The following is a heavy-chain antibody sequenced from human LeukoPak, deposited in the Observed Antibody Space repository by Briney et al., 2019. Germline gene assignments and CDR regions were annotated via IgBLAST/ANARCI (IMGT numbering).Heavy chain of an antibody. CDR3: AKDIRRAAAGILGGAALDP. Sequence: GGSLRLSCAASESTLVVFPITWVGKLPGRGLDWFSLFIGDGGSTYYADSVKGRFTISRDNSKNSLYLQMNSLRTEDTALYYCAKDIRRAAAGILGGAALDPWGQGTLVTVSS. D-gene: IGHD6-13*01. CDR2: FIGDGGST. V-gene: IGHV3-43*02. CDR1: ESTLVVFP. J-gene: IGHJ5*02.